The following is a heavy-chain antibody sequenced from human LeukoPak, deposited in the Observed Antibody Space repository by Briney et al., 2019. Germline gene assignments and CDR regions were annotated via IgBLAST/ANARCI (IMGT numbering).Heavy chain of an antibody. CDR2: IKQDGSEK. CDR1: GFTFSGHW. CDR3: AELGITMIGGV. J-gene: IGHJ6*04. V-gene: IGHV3-7*01. Sequence: GGSLRLSCAASGFTFSGHWMTWVRQAPEEGLEWVANIKQDGSEKYSVDSVKGRFTISRDNAKNSLYLQMNSLRAEDTAVYYCAELGITMIGGVWGKGTTVTISS. D-gene: IGHD3-10*02.